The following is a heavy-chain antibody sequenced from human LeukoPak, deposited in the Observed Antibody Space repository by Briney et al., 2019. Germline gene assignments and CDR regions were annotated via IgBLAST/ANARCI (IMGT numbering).Heavy chain of an antibody. Sequence: SETLSLTCAVYGGSFSGYYWSWIRQPPGKGLEWIGEINHSGSTNYNPSLKSRVAISVDTSKNQFSLKLSPVTAADTAVYYCAVHGGGNWFDPWGQGTQVTVSS. V-gene: IGHV4-34*01. CDR3: AVHGGGNWFDP. J-gene: IGHJ5*02. CDR2: INHSGST. CDR1: GGSFSGYY. D-gene: IGHD4-23*01.